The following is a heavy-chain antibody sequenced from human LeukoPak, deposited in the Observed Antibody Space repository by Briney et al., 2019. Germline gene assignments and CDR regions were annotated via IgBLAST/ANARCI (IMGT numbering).Heavy chain of an antibody. CDR2: IYSGGST. V-gene: IGHV3-66*01. Sequence: ETLSLTCTVSGGSISSSSYYWGWVRQAPGKGLEWVSLIYSGGSTYYADSVKGRFTISRDNSKNTLYLQMNSLRAEDTAVYYCARWERDYFDYWGQGTLVTVSS. D-gene: IGHD1-26*01. CDR1: GGSISSSSYY. J-gene: IGHJ4*02. CDR3: ARWERDYFDY.